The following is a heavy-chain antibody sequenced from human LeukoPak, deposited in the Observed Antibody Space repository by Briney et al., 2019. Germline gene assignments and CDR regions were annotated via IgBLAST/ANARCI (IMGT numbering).Heavy chain of an antibody. CDR1: GFSFSSCA. D-gene: IGHD5-18*01. J-gene: IGHJ4*02. CDR2: ISGSGDST. Sequence: SGGSLRLSCAASGFSFSSCAMSWVRQAPGKGLEWVSGISGSGDSTDYADSVKGRFTISRDNAKNSLYLQMNSLRAEDTAVYYCARGGYSYGSNYWGQGTLVTVSS. CDR3: ARGGYSYGSNY. V-gene: IGHV3-23*01.